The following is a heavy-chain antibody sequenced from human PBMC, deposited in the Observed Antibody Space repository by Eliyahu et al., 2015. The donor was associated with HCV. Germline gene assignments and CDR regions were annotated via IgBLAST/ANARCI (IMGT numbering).Heavy chain of an antibody. V-gene: IGHV3-23*01. D-gene: IGHD2-8*01. Sequence: EVKVLESGGGLVQPGGSLRLSCAVSGVTLXEYAMXWVRQAPGKGLGWVSAISGSGGTTYYADSVKGRFTISRDNSKNTVYLHVNSLRPEDTAVYYCAKDRYCTIPRCPFDYWGPGTLVTVSS. J-gene: IGHJ4*02. CDR3: AKDRYCTIPRCPFDY. CDR2: ISGSGGTT. CDR1: GVTLXEYA.